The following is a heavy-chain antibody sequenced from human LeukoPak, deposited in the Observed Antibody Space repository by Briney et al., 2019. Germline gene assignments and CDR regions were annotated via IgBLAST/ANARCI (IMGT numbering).Heavy chain of an antibody. CDR2: ISSSSSYI. J-gene: IGHJ6*02. CDR1: GFTFXSYS. CDR3: ARDYITRRYGMDV. Sequence: PXXSLRLSCAAXGFTFXSYSMNWVRQAPGKGLEWVSSISSSSSYIYYADSVKGRFTISRDNAKNSLYLQMNSLRAEDTAVYYCARDYITRRYGMDVWGQGTTVTVSS. V-gene: IGHV3-21*01. D-gene: IGHD1-20*01.